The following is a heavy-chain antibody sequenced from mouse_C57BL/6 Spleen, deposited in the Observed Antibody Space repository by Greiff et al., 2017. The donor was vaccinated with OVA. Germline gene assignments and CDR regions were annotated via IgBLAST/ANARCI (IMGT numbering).Heavy chain of an antibody. J-gene: IGHJ3*01. CDR3: ARRYDYDEAY. CDR1: GYTFTSYW. V-gene: IGHV1-61*01. CDR2: IYPSDSET. Sequence: QVQLQQPGAELVRPGSSVKLSCKASGYTFTSYWMDWVKQRPGQGLEWIGNIYPSDSETHYNQKFKDKATLTVDKSSSTAYMQLSSLTSEDSAVYYCARRYDYDEAYWGQGTLVTVSA. D-gene: IGHD2-4*01.